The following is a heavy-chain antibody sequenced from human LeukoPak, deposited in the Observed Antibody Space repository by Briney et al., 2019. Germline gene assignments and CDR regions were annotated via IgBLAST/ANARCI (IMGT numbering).Heavy chain of an antibody. J-gene: IGHJ4*02. CDR3: ARGRASGSYDY. CDR1: GYSFTPYS. V-gene: IGHV7-4-1*01. D-gene: IGHD1-26*01. CDR2: INTNSGNP. Sequence: GASVKVSCKASGYSFTPYSINWVRQAPGQGLEWMGYINTNSGNPTYAQGFTGRFVFSLDASVSTTYMEIYSLRADDTAVYYCARGRASGSYDYWGQGTLVTVSS.